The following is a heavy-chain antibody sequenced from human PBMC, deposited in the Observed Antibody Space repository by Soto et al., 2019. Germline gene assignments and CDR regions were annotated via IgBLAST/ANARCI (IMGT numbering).Heavy chain of an antibody. D-gene: IGHD3-22*01. V-gene: IGHV4-59*01. CDR3: ASQYYYDSSGSQTFAS. Sequence: SETLSLTCAVSGDSISSYYCMWIRQPPGKGLEAMGYLYHGRGANYNPSLKRGVSLSVGTSTNQCSLTLSSVTAADTAVYYCASQYYYDSSGSQTFASSGHGTQVTVAS. J-gene: IGHJ4*01. CDR1: GDSISSYY. CDR2: LYHGRGA.